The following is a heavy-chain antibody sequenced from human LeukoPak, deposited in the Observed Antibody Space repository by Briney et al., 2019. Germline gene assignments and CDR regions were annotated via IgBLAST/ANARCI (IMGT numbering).Heavy chain of an antibody. CDR3: ARVLNYYDSSGYYFSY. CDR2: IKQDGSEK. CDR1: GFTFSNYW. D-gene: IGHD3-22*01. Sequence: GGSLRLSCAASGFTFSNYWMSWVRQAPGNGLEWVASIKQDGSEKYCVDSVKGRFTISRDNSKNTLYLQMNSLRAEDTAVYYCARVLNYYDSSGYYFSYWGQGTLVTVSS. J-gene: IGHJ4*02. V-gene: IGHV3-7*01.